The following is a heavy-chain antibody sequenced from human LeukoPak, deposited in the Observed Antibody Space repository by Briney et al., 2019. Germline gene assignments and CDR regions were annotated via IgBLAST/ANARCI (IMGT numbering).Heavy chain of an antibody. CDR1: GFTFTAYY. Sequence: ASVKVSSKASGFTFTAYYMNWVRQAPGQGLERMGWIIPNSGGSNYAEKFQGRVTMTRDTSISTAYMELSRLTSDDTAVYYCARGVYGGNEVDYWGQGTLVTVSS. CDR2: IIPNSGGS. J-gene: IGHJ4*02. D-gene: IGHD4-23*01. V-gene: IGHV1-2*02. CDR3: ARGVYGGNEVDY.